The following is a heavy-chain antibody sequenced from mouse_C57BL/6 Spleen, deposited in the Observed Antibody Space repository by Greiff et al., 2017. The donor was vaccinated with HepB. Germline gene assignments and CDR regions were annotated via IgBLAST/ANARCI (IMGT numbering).Heavy chain of an antibody. CDR1: GYSFTGYY. V-gene: IGHV1-42*01. CDR2: INPSTGGT. Sequence: VQLQQSGPELVKPGASVKISCKASGYSFTGYYMNWVKQSPEKSLEWIGEINPSTGGTTYNQKFKAKATLTVDKSSSTAYMQLKSLTSEDSAVYYCARSRYGNYFDYWGQGTTLTVSS. CDR3: ARSRYGNYFDY. J-gene: IGHJ2*01. D-gene: IGHD2-1*01.